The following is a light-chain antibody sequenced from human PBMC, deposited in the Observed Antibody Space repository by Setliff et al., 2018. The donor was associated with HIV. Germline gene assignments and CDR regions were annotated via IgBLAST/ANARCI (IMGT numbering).Light chain of an antibody. CDR3: SSYVNINTLV. CDR1: SSDIGAYNY. CDR2: DVR. V-gene: IGLV2-14*03. Sequence: QPVLTQPASVSGSPGQSITISCTGTSSDIGAYNYVSWYQQHPGKAPKVMIYDVRKRPSGVSNRFSGSKSGNTASLTISGLQAEDEAAYYCSSYVNINTLVFGTGTKVTV. J-gene: IGLJ1*01.